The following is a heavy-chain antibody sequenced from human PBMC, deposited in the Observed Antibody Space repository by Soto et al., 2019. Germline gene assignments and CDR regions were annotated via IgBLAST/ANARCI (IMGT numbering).Heavy chain of an antibody. CDR3: VKDLYRSSTMPCLDH. Sequence: GGSLRLSCEASGFIFNNYGMSWVRQAPGKGLEWVSSISDSGESTYYADSMRGRFTISRDNSKNTLYLQVNSLRPEDTAMYYCVKDLYRSSTMPCLDHWGQGALVTVSS. J-gene: IGHJ4*02. CDR2: ISDSGEST. D-gene: IGHD1-1*01. V-gene: IGHV3-23*01. CDR1: GFIFNNYG.